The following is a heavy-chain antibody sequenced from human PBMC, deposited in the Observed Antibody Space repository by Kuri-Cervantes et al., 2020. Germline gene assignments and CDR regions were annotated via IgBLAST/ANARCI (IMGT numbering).Heavy chain of an antibody. CDR3: AREREWVGAPYYYYYIDV. J-gene: IGHJ6*03. Sequence: SETLSLTCAVYGGSFSGYYWSWIRQPPGKGLEWIGEINHSGRTKCNPSLKSRVTISVDTSKNKFSLRLKSVTAADTAVYYCAREREWVGAPYYYYYIDVWGKGTTVTVSS. CDR2: INHSGRT. D-gene: IGHD3-16*01. CDR1: GGSFSGYY. V-gene: IGHV4-34*01.